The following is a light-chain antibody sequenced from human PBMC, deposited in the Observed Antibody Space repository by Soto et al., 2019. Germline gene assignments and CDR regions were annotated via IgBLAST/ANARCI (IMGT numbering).Light chain of an antibody. CDR2: AAS. CDR1: QSISSY. CDR3: QQSYSTPFT. J-gene: IGKJ3*01. V-gene: IGKV1-39*01. Sequence: DIQMSQSPSSLSASVGDRVTITCRASQSISSYLNCYQQKPGKAPKLLIYAASSLQSGVPSRFSGSGSGTDFTLTISSLQPEDFATYYCQQSYSTPFTLGPGTKVDIK.